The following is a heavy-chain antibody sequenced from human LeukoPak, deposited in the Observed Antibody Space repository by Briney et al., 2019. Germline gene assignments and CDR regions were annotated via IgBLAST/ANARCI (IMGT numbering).Heavy chain of an antibody. CDR2: INPNRGGT. J-gene: IGHJ6*02. D-gene: IGHD3-22*01. V-gene: IGHV1-2*04. CDR1: GYTFTGYY. CDR3: ARDQWYYYDSSGYYYYYGMDV. Sequence: ASVKVSCKASGYTFTGYYMHWVRQAPGQGLEWMGWINPNRGGTNYAQKFQGWVTMTRDTSISTAYMELSRLRSDDTAVYYYARDQWYYYDSSGYYYYYGMDVWGQGTTVTVSS.